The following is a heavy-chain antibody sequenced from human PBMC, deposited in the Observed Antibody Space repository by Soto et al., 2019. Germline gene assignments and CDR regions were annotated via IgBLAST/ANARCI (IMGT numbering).Heavy chain of an antibody. J-gene: IGHJ6*02. D-gene: IGHD1-1*01. CDR3: TTWSHYYGMDV. CDR2: IKSKTDGGTT. CDR1: GFTFSDAW. V-gene: IGHV3-15*07. Sequence: EVQLVESGGGLVQPGGSLRLSCAASGFTFSDAWMNWVRQAPGKGLEWVGRIKSKTDGGTTDYGAPVKGRFTISRDDSKSMLYLQMNSLKTEDTAVYYFTTWSHYYGMDVWGQGTTVTVSS.